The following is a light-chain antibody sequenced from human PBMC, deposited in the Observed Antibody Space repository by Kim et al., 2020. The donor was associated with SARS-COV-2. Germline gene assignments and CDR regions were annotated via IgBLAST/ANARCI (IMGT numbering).Light chain of an antibody. Sequence: QSVTISCAGTGSNVDAYNYVPWYQQDPGKAHRLLIYDVTKRPSGVPGRFSGSKSANAASLTISGLQAEDEAEYYCSSYAGYYTLVFGGETKVTVL. V-gene: IGLV2-11*03. J-gene: IGLJ2*01. CDR1: GSNVDAYNY. CDR2: DVT. CDR3: SSYAGYYTLV.